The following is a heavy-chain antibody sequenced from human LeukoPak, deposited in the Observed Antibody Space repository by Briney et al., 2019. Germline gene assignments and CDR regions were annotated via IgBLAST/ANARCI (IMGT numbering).Heavy chain of an antibody. CDR2: INHSGRT. CDR1: GGSFSGYY. V-gene: IGHV4-34*01. Sequence: PSETLSLTCAVHGGSFSGYYWNWIRQPPGKGLEWIGEINHSGRTNYNPSLKSRVTISGDTSKNQFSLRLTSVTAADTAVYYCARGVPLDYWGQGTLVTVSS. CDR3: ARGVPLDY. J-gene: IGHJ4*02.